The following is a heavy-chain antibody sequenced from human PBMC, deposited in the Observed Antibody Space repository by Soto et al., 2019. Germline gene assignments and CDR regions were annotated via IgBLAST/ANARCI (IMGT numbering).Heavy chain of an antibody. CDR2: IYSGGST. V-gene: IGHV3-53*01. D-gene: IGHD2-2*01. CDR1: GFTVSSNY. CDR3: AREKKGGYCSSTSCYYYYSYMDV. J-gene: IGHJ6*03. Sequence: GGSLRLSCAASGFTVSSNYMSWVRQAPGKGLEWVSVIYSGGSTYYAVSVKGRFTISRDNSKNTLYLQMNSLRAEDTAVYYCAREKKGGYCSSTSCYYYYSYMDVWGKGTTVTVSS.